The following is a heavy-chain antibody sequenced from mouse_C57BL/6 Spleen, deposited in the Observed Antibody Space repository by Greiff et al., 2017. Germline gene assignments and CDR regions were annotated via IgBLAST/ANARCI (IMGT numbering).Heavy chain of an antibody. Sequence: VQLQQSGAELVKPGASVKLSCKASGYTFTSYWMHWVKQRPGQGLEWIGMIHPNSGSTNYNEKFKSKATLTVDKSSSTAYMQLSSLTSEDSAVYYCARSGDYDDFDDWGQGTTLTVAS. CDR3: ARSGDYDDFDD. CDR1: GYTFTSYW. V-gene: IGHV1-64*01. J-gene: IGHJ2*01. CDR2: IHPNSGST. D-gene: IGHD2-4*01.